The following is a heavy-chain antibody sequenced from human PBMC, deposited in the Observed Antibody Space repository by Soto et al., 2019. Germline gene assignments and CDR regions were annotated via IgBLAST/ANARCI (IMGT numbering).Heavy chain of an antibody. CDR3: ARRDNWNDVVCFDP. J-gene: IGHJ5*02. CDR1: GYTFTSYD. Sequence: GASVKVSCKASGYTFTSYDINWVRQATGQGLEWMGWMNPNSGNTGYAQKFQGRVTMTRNTSISTAYMELSSLRSEDTAVYYCARRDNWNDVVCFDPWGQGTLVTVSS. V-gene: IGHV1-8*01. CDR2: MNPNSGNT. D-gene: IGHD1-20*01.